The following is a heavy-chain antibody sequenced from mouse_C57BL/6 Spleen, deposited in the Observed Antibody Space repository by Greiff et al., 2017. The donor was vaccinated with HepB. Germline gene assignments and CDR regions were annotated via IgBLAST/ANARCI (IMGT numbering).Heavy chain of an antibody. CDR2: ISYDGSN. J-gene: IGHJ2*01. Sequence: DVQLQESGPGLVKPSQSLSLTCSVTGYSITSGYYWNWIRQFPGNKLEWMGYISYDGSNNYNPSLKNRISITRDTSKNQFFLKLNSVTTEDTATYYCAREGYYGKPFDYWGQGTTLTVSS. CDR3: AREGYYGKPFDY. V-gene: IGHV3-6*01. D-gene: IGHD2-1*01. CDR1: GYSITSGYY.